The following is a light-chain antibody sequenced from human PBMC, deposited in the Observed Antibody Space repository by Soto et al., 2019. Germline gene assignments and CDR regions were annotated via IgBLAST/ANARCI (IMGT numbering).Light chain of an antibody. V-gene: IGKV3-11*01. CDR3: QQRSNWPYLT. Sequence: EIVXTQSPDTLSLSPGERATLSCRASQSVSGYLGWYQQKPGQAPRLLIYDASNRAYGVPARFRGSGSGTNFTLTIASLEPDDFAVYYCQQRSNWPYLTFGGGTRV. CDR2: DAS. J-gene: IGKJ4*01. CDR1: QSVSGY.